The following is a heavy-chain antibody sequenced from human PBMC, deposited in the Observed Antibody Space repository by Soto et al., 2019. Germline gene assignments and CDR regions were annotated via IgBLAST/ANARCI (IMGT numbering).Heavy chain of an antibody. D-gene: IGHD2-2*01. CDR1: GFTFSSYE. Sequence: HPGGSLRLSCAASGFTFSSYEMNWVRQAPGKGLEWVSFISGSGSTTYYADSVKGRFTISRDNAKNSLFLQMSSLSPEDTAVYYCARGHCTSTSCYLVVPNDFGWFDPWGQGTLVTVSS. V-gene: IGHV3-48*03. CDR2: ISGSGSTT. J-gene: IGHJ5*02. CDR3: ARGHCTSTSCYLVVPNDFGWFDP.